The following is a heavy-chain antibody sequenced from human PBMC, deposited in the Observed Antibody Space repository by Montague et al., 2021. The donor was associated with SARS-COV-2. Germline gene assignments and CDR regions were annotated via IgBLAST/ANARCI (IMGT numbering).Heavy chain of an antibody. CDR1: GGGSISSSHW. D-gene: IGHD3-3*01. J-gene: IGHJ5*02. CDR3: ARQRSYYENGFDA. CDR2: IYHDGST. V-gene: IGHV4-4*02. Sequence: SETLSLTCTVSGGGSISSSHWWSWVRQPPGKGLEWIGEIYHDGSTNYNPSLKSRLTISVDKSRNQFSLKLSSVTAADTAMYYCARQRSYYENGFDAWGQGTLVTVSS.